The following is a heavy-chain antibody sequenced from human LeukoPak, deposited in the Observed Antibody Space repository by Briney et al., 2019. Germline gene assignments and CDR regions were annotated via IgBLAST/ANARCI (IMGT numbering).Heavy chain of an antibody. V-gene: IGHV1-2*02. CDR2: INTNSGGT. J-gene: IGHJ5*02. CDR3: ARARGFQDYYGSGSYSWFDP. D-gene: IGHD3-10*01. CDR1: GYSFTGYY. Sequence: ASVKVSCKASGYSFTGYYMHWVRQAPGQGLEWMGWINTNSGGTNYAQKFQGRVTMTSDTSISTAYMELSRLRSDDTAVYHCARARGFQDYYGSGSYSWFDPRGQGTLVTVCS.